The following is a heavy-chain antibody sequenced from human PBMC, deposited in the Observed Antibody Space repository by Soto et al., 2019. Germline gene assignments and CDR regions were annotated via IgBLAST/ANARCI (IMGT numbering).Heavy chain of an antibody. J-gene: IGHJ6*02. D-gene: IGHD6-6*01. V-gene: IGHV5-10-1*01. CDR3: ARLSIAARQVGGGYYYGMDV. CDR2: IDPSDSYT. Sequence: GESLKISCEGSGYSFTSYWISWVRQMPGKGLEWMGRIDPSDSYTNYSPSFQGHVTISADKSVTTAYLQWSSLKASDTAMYYCARLSIAARQVGGGYYYGMDVWGQGTTVTVSS. CDR1: GYSFTSYW.